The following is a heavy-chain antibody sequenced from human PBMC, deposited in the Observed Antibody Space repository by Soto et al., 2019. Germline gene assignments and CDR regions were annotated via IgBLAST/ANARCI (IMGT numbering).Heavy chain of an antibody. CDR1: GYTFTNYW. Sequence: GESLKISCKGSGYTFTNYWIGWVRQMPGKGPEWMGIIYPGDSDTKYNPSFQGQVTISADKSITTTYLQWSSLKASDTPIYYCAASIFYYGMDVWGQGTTVTVSS. V-gene: IGHV5-51*01. CDR2: IYPGDSDT. J-gene: IGHJ6*02. CDR3: AASIFYYGMDV.